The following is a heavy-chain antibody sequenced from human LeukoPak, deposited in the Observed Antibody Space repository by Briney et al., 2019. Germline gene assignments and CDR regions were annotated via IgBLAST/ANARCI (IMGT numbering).Heavy chain of an antibody. V-gene: IGHV1-2*02. CDR3: ARDVVRGVRPDY. D-gene: IGHD3-10*01. J-gene: IGHJ4*02. CDR2: INPNSGGT. CDR1: GYTFTGYY. Sequence: ASVKVSCKASGYTFTGYYMHWVRQAPGQGLEWMGWINPNSGGTNYAQKFQGRVTMTTDTSTSTAYMELRSLRSDDTAVYYCARDVVRGVRPDYWGQGTLVTVSS.